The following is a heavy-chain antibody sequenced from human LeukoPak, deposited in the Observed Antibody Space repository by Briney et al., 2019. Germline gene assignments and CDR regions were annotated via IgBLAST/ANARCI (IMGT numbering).Heavy chain of an antibody. CDR3: AKDLYGSGWYNYFDP. J-gene: IGHJ5*02. CDR2: ISHDGSEK. Sequence: PGGSLRLSCAASGFTISSFGMHWVRQAPGKGLEWVTKISHDGSEKYYVDSVKGRFTISRDNSKNTLYLQMNSLRTEDTAMYYCAKDLYGSGWYNYFDPWGQGTLVTVSS. D-gene: IGHD6-19*01. CDR1: GFTISSFG. V-gene: IGHV3-30*18.